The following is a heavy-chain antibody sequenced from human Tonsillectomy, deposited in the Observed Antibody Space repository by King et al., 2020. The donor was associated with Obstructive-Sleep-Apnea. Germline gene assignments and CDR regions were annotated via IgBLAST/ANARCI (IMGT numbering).Heavy chain of an antibody. V-gene: IGHV4-39*07. Sequence: QLQESGPGLVKPSETLSLTCTVSGGSISSTSFYWGWIRQPPGKGLEWIGSIHYSGSPNYHPSLKSRVTISVDTSNNQFSLKLSSVTAADTAVYYCARDLGGNYYFDYWGQGTLVTVSS. CDR1: GGSISSTSFY. J-gene: IGHJ4*02. CDR2: IHYSGSP. D-gene: IGHD1-26*01. CDR3: ARDLGGNYYFDY.